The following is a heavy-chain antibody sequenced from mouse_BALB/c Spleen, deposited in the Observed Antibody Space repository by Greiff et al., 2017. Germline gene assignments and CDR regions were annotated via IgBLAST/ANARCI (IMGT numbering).Heavy chain of an antibody. D-gene: IGHD2-10*02. CDR1: GYSITSGYY. CDR3: ARDGYGNYAWFAY. J-gene: IGHJ3*01. Sequence: DVQLQESGPGLVKPSQSLSLTCSVTGYSITSGYYWNWIRQFPGNKLEWMGYISYDGSNNYNPSLKNRISITRDTSKNQFFLKLNSVTTEDTATYYCARDGYGNYAWFAYWGQGTLVTVSA. V-gene: IGHV3-6*02. CDR2: ISYDGSN.